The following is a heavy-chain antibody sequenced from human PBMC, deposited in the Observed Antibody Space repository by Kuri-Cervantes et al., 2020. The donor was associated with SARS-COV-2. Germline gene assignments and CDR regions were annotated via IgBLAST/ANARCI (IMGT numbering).Heavy chain of an antibody. CDR3: ARSVTKDFWSGVDI. CDR2: IYHSGST. V-gene: IGHV4-38-2*01. Sequence: SETLSLTCAVSGYSISSGYYWGWIRQPPGKGLEWIGSIYHSGSTCYNPSLKSRVTISVDTSKNQFSLKLSSVTAADTAVYYCARSVTKDFWSGVDIWGQGTMVTVSS. J-gene: IGHJ3*02. D-gene: IGHD3-3*01. CDR1: GYSISSGYY.